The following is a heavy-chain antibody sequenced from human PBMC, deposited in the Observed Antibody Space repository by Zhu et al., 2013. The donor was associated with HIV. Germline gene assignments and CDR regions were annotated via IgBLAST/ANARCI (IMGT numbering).Heavy chain of an antibody. J-gene: IGHJ4*02. Sequence: QVHLVQSGAEVKKPGASVQLSCKASGYTFITYAMHWVRQAPGQRPEWVGWISAGNDNTKYSEKLQGRVTITRDTSANAVYMDLRSLTSEDTAVYYCARSVGSYPYFDSVGPGIPWSTVSS. CDR1: GYTFITYA. V-gene: IGHV1-3*01. D-gene: IGHD3-16*02. CDR2: ISAGNDNT. CDR3: ARSVGSYPYFDS.